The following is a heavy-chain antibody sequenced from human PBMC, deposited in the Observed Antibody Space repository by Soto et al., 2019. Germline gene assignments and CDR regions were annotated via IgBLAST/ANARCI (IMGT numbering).Heavy chain of an antibody. J-gene: IGHJ4*02. CDR1: GYTFTSYG. Sequence: QVQLVQSGAEVKKPGASVKVSCKASGYTFTSYGISWVRQAPGQGLEWMGWISAYNGNTNYAQKLQGRVPMTTDTSTSTAYMELRSLRSDDTAVYYCARDIATYGDYGMSDYWGQGTLVTVSS. CDR3: ARDIATYGDYGMSDY. D-gene: IGHD4-17*01. CDR2: ISAYNGNT. V-gene: IGHV1-18*01.